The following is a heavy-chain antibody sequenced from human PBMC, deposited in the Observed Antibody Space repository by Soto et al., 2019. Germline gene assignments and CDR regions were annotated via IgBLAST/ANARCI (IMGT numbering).Heavy chain of an antibody. V-gene: IGHV1-8*01. D-gene: IGHD4-17*01. CDR2: MNPNSGNT. CDR3: ARVGIYGGNSGGGDY. Sequence: QVQLVQSGAGVKKPGASVKVSCKASGYTFTNYDINWVRQATGQGLEWVGWMNPNSGNTGYAQKFQGRVTMTRSTSISTAYMELSSLRSEDTAVYYCARVGIYGGNSGGGDYWGQGTLVTVSS. CDR1: GYTFTNYD. J-gene: IGHJ4*02.